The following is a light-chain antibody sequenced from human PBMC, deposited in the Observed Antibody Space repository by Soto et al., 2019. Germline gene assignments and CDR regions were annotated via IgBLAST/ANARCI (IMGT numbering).Light chain of an antibody. J-gene: IGKJ1*01. Sequence: DIQMTQSPSTLSASVGDRVTITCRASQSISSWLAWYQQKPGKAPKLLIYKASSLESGVPSRFSGSGSGTEFTLTISCLQPDDFATYYCQQYNSYWTFGQGTKGEIK. CDR1: QSISSW. CDR3: QQYNSYWT. V-gene: IGKV1-5*03. CDR2: KAS.